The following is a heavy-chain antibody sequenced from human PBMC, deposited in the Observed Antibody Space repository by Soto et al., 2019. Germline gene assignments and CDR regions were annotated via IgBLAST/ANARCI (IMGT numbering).Heavy chain of an antibody. CDR3: GRGDRKDILGVVGPRPGEYAIHI. CDR2: IAYDGSNA. Sequence: QVQLVESGGGVVQPGGSLRLSCAASGFTFRNYAMHWVRQAPGKGLECLAVIAYDGSNAFYRDSVKGRFTISRDNSKNKLYGHINRLNSGDGGGYYCGRGDRKDILGVVGPRPGEYAIHIWGQGTRAPVPS. CDR1: GFTFRNYA. V-gene: IGHV3-30-3*01. J-gene: IGHJ6*02. D-gene: IGHD2-15*01.